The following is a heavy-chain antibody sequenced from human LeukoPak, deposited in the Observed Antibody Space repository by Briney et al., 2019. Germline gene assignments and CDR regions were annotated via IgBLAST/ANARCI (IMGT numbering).Heavy chain of an antibody. J-gene: IGHJ4*02. CDR1: GGSISSGDYY. Sequence: SQTLSLTCTVSGGSISSGDYYWSWLRQPPGKGLEWIGYIYYSGSTYYNPSLKSRVTISVDTSKNQFSLKLSSVTAADTAVYYCARLNANYYDSSGYGLGWGQGTLVTVSS. D-gene: IGHD3-22*01. V-gene: IGHV4-30-4*01. CDR3: ARLNANYYDSSGYGLG. CDR2: IYYSGST.